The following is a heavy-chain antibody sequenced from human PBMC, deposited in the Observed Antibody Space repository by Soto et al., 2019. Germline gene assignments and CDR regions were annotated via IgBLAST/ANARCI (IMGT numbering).Heavy chain of an antibody. V-gene: IGHV3-66*01. CDR3: ARDGTYNWV. D-gene: IGHD1-1*01. J-gene: IGHJ4*02. CDR2: IYSGGAT. CDR1: GFTVSNNY. Sequence: EVQLVESGGGLVQPGGSLRLSCAASGFTVSNNYMRWVRQAPGKGLEWVSLIYSGGATYYADSVKGRFTISRDNSNNTLYLQMHSLRAEDTAVYYCARDGTYNWVGGQGILVTVSS.